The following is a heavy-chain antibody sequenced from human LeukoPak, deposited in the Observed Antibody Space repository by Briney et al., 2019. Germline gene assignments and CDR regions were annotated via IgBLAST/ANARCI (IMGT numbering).Heavy chain of an antibody. D-gene: IGHD3-22*01. Sequence: GGSLRLSCDASGFTFSSYGMNRVRQAPGEGLEWVSGVTSGGSPYYADSVQGRFTVSRDNTKNTLYVQMNSLRAEDTALYYCARDIYPDSSGTAFDSWGQGTLVTVS. V-gene: IGHV3-23*01. CDR1: GFTFSSYG. J-gene: IGHJ4*02. CDR3: ARDIYPDSSGTAFDS. CDR2: VTSGGSP.